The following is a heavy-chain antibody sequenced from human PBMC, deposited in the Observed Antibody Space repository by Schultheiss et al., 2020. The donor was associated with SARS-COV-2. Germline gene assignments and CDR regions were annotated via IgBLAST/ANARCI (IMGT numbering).Heavy chain of an antibody. J-gene: IGHJ5*02. D-gene: IGHD6-19*01. Sequence: GGSLRLSCAASAFTLSTHAMNWVRQAPGKGLEWVSGMSGDDGSTYYADSVKGRFTISRDNSKNTLYLQMNSLRAEDTAVYYCAREVIAVAAGWFDPWGQGTLVTVSS. CDR1: AFTLSTHA. V-gene: IGHV3-23*01. CDR2: MSGDDGST. CDR3: AREVIAVAAGWFDP.